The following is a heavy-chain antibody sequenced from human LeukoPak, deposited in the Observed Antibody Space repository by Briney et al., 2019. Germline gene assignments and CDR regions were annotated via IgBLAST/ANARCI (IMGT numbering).Heavy chain of an antibody. D-gene: IGHD3-22*01. V-gene: IGHV3-11*01. CDR1: GFTFSDYY. CDR3: AKFGDYYYDSSGYYSDAFDI. J-gene: IGHJ3*02. Sequence: GGSLRLSCAASGFTFSDYYMSWIRQAPGKGLEWVSYISSSGSTIYYADSVKGRFTISRDNAKNSLYLQMNSLRAEDTAVYYCAKFGDYYYDSSGYYSDAFDIWGQGTMVTVSS. CDR2: ISSSGSTI.